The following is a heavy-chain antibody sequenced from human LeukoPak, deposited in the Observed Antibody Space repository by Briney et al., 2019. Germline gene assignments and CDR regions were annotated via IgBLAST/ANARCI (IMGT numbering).Heavy chain of an antibody. CDR3: AKDYYDSSGLFDY. D-gene: IGHD3-22*01. Sequence: GGSLRLSCAASRFTFSIYAMHWVRQAPGKGLEWVAVISYDGSNKYYADSVKGRFTISRDNAKNSLYLQMNSLRAEDTALYYCAKDYYDSSGLFDYWGQGTLVTVSS. V-gene: IGHV3-30-3*01. J-gene: IGHJ4*02. CDR2: ISYDGSNK. CDR1: RFTFSIYA.